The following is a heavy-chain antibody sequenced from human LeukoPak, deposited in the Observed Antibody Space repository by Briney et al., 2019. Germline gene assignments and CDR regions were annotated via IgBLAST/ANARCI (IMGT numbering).Heavy chain of an antibody. Sequence: SETLSLTCAVYGGSFSGYYWSWIRQPPGKGLEWIGEINHSGSTNYNPSLKSRVTISVDTSKNQFSLKLSSVTAADTAVYYCARRIFVPDYWGRGTLVTVSS. CDR1: GGSFSGYY. V-gene: IGHV4-34*01. CDR3: ARRIFVPDY. CDR2: INHSGST. D-gene: IGHD3-3*01. J-gene: IGHJ4*02.